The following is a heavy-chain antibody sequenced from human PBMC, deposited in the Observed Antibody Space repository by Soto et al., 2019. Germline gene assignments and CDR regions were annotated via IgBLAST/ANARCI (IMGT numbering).Heavy chain of an antibody. CDR1: GGSISSYY. V-gene: IGHV4-59*01. CDR2: IYYSGST. J-gene: IGHJ5*02. Sequence: PSLTCTVSGGSISSYYWSWIRQPPGKGLEWIGYIYYSGSTNYNPSLKSRVTISVDTSKNQFSLKLSSVTAADTAVYYCARDYYDSSGPNWFDPWGHGTLVTVPS. D-gene: IGHD3-22*01. CDR3: ARDYYDSSGPNWFDP.